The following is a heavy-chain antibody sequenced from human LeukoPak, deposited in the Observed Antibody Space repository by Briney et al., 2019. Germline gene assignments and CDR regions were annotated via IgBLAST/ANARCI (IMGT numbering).Heavy chain of an antibody. CDR3: ARDPEGAEYGSWSRFDY. CDR2: ISSSSSYI. D-gene: IGHD6-13*01. Sequence: PGGSLRLSCAASGFTFSSYSMNWVRQAPGKGLEWVSSISSSSSYIYYADSVKGRFTISRDNSKNTLYLQMNSLRAEDTAVYYCARDPEGAEYGSWSRFDYWGQGTLVTVSS. V-gene: IGHV3-21*01. J-gene: IGHJ4*02. CDR1: GFTFSSYS.